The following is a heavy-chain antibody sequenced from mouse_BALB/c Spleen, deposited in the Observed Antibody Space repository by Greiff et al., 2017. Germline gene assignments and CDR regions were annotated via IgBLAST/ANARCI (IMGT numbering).Heavy chain of an antibody. J-gene: IGHJ3*01. V-gene: IGHV1S22*01. CDR2: IYPGSGST. CDR1: GYTFTSYW. D-gene: IGHD4-1*01. Sequence: LQQPGSELVRPGASVKLSCKASGYTFTSYWMHWVKQRPGQGLEWIGNIYPGSGSTNYDEKFKSKATLTVDTSSSTAYMQLSSLTSEDSAVYYCTSELGQGFAYWGQGTLVTVSA. CDR3: TSELGQGFAY.